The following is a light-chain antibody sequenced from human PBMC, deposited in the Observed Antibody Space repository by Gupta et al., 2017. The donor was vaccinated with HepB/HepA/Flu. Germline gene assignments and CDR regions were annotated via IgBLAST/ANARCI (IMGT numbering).Light chain of an antibody. CDR1: SSNIGSNG. V-gene: IGLV1-44*01. J-gene: IGLJ3*02. CDR2: TNN. CDR3: GAWANRLTGFV. Sequence: QPVLTQPTSASGNTGPRVPFSCSGSSSNIGSNGVYWYQQLPGTAPKLIIYTNNERPSGVPDRFSGSKSGTSASLAITGLQSGEEADYYCGAWANRLTGFVFGGGTKLTVL.